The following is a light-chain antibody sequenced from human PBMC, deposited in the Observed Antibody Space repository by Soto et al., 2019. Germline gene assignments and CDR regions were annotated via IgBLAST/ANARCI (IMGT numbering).Light chain of an antibody. CDR3: QQYITFPYT. CDR1: QTISSW. Sequence: DIQMTQSPSTLSASVGYRVTITCRASQTISSWLAWYQQKPGKAPDLLIYDASSLQDGVPSRFSGRGSGTEFTLTISSLQPDDFATYFCQQYITFPYTFGQGTK. J-gene: IGKJ2*01. V-gene: IGKV1-5*01. CDR2: DAS.